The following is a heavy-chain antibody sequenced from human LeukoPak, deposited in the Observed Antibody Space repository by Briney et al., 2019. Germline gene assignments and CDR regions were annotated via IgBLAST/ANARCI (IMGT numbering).Heavy chain of an antibody. D-gene: IGHD3-10*01. CDR2: IKQDGTEK. CDR1: GFTFTTYW. J-gene: IGHJ4*02. V-gene: IGHV3-7*03. CDR3: ARGVFTLDY. Sequence: GGSLRLSCAASGFTFTTYWMSWVRQAPGKGLEWVASIKQDGTEKYYVDSVKGRFTISRDNAKNSLYLRMNSLRAEDTAVYYCARGVFTLDYWGQGTLVTVSS.